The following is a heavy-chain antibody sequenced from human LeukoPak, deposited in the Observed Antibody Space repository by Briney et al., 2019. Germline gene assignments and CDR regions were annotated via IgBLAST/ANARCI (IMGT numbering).Heavy chain of an antibody. J-gene: IGHJ5*02. V-gene: IGHV4-38-2*01. CDR1: GYSISSGYY. D-gene: IGHD2-21*02. Sequence: SETLSLTCAVCGYSISSGYYWGWIRQPPGKGLEWIGNIYHSGSTYYNPSLKSRVTISVDKSKNQFSLRLRSVTAADTAVYYCARSVVTATLGWFDPWGQGTLVTVSS. CDR2: IYHSGST. CDR3: ARSVVTATLGWFDP.